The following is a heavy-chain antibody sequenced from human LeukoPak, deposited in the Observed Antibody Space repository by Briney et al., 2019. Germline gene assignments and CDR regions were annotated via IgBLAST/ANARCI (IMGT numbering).Heavy chain of an antibody. D-gene: IGHD4-17*01. J-gene: IGHJ4*02. CDR3: ARDGGDYVIDY. Sequence: GGSLRLSCAASGFTFDDYGMSWVRQAPGKGLEWVSGINWNGGSTGYADSVKGRFTISRDNAKNSLYLQMNSLRAEDTALYHCARDGGDYVIDYWGQGTLVTVSS. V-gene: IGHV3-20*01. CDR2: INWNGGST. CDR1: GFTFDDYG.